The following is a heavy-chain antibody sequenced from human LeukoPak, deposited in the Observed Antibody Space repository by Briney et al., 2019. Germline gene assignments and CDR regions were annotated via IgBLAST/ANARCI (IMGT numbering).Heavy chain of an antibody. D-gene: IGHD2-2*02. J-gene: IGHJ6*02. Sequence: PGRSLRLSCAASGFTFSSYGMHWVRQAPGKGLEWAAVIWYDGSNKYYADSVKGRFTISRDNSKNTLYLQMNSLRAEDTAVYYCAKYIVVVPAAIGYYYYGMDVWGQGTTVTVSS. CDR2: IWYDGSNK. CDR1: GFTFSSYG. V-gene: IGHV3-33*06. CDR3: AKYIVVVPAAIGYYYYGMDV.